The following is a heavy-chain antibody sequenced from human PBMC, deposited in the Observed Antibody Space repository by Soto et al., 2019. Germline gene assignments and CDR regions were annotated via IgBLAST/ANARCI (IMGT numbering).Heavy chain of an antibody. D-gene: IGHD3-10*01. CDR3: ARGPPDYCGSRSYPHFDY. CDR2: FSNTWST. CDR1: GGSISGFY. Sequence: SETLSLTCTVSGGSISGFYWNWIRQSPGKGLEWIGYFSNTWSTNYNPSLKSRVTISADTSKTQLSLKLSSVTAAATAVYYCARGPPDYCGSRSYPHFDYWGHGTLVTVYS. V-gene: IGHV4-59*01. J-gene: IGHJ4*03.